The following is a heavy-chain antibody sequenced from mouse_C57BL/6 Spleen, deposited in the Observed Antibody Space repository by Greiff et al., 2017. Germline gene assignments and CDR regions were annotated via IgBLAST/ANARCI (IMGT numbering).Heavy chain of an antibody. Sequence: VQLKESGGGLVKPGGSLKLSCAASGFTFSDYGMHWVRQAPEQGLEWVAYISSGSSTIYYAATVKGRFTISRDNAKNTLFLQMTSLRSEDTAMYYCARDYYGTLHFDVWRTGTTVTVSS. CDR2: ISSGSSTI. J-gene: IGHJ1*03. CDR3: ARDYYGTLHFDV. CDR1: GFTFSDYG. V-gene: IGHV5-17*01. D-gene: IGHD1-1*01.